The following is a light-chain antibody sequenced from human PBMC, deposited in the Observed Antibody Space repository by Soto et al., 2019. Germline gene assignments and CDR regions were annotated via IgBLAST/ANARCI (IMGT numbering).Light chain of an antibody. CDR1: QSVSSN. CDR2: GAS. V-gene: IGKV3-20*01. Sequence: EIVLTQSPATLSLSPGEGATLSCRASQSVSSNLAWYQQKPGQAPRLLIYGASNRATGIPDRFSGSGSGTDFTLTISRLEPEDFAVYYCQQYGSSGTFGQGTKV. CDR3: QQYGSSGT. J-gene: IGKJ1*01.